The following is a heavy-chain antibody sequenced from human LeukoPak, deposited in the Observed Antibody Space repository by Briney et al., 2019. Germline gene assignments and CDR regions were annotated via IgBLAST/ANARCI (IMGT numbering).Heavy chain of an antibody. CDR3: AAGYGRVYFDY. D-gene: IGHD5-12*01. CDR1: GGSISSYY. V-gene: IGHV4-59*08. CDR2: IYYSGST. Sequence: KASETLSLTCTVSGGSISSYYWSWIRQPPGKGLEWIGYIYYSGSTNYNPSLKSRVTISVDTSKNQFSLKLSSVTAADTAVYYCAAGYGRVYFDYWGQGTLVTVSS. J-gene: IGHJ4*02.